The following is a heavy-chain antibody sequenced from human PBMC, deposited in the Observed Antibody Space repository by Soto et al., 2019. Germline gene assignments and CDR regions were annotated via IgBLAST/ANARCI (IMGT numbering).Heavy chain of an antibody. CDR3: AKGGRQWLVTSAFNY. CDR2: VSHDGRNT. D-gene: IGHD6-19*01. Sequence: VQLVESGGGVVQPGRSLRLSCAASGFTFSDYAMHWVRQAPGKGLEWVAVVSHDGRNTHYADSVKGRFTISRDSSKRTVSLEMTSPRAQDTAVYYCAKGGRQWLVTSAFNYWGQGALVTVSS. CDR1: GFTFSDYA. J-gene: IGHJ4*02. V-gene: IGHV3-30*18.